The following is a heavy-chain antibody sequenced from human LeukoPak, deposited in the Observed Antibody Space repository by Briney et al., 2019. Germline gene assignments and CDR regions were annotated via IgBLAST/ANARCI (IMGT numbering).Heavy chain of an antibody. CDR3: ARHSDGGYCSGASCYENWFDP. D-gene: IGHD2-15*01. CDR2: INHSGST. CDR1: GGSFCGYY. Sequence: SETLSLTCAVYGGSFCGYYWCWMRQPPGKGVEWIGEINHSGSTNYNTSLQRRVTISVDTSKNQFSLKLSSVTAADTAVYYCARHSDGGYCSGASCYENWFDPWGQGSLVTVSS. J-gene: IGHJ5*02. V-gene: IGHV4-34*01.